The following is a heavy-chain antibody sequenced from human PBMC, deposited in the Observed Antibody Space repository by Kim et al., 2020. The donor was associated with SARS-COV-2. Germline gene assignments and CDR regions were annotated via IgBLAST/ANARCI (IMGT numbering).Heavy chain of an antibody. D-gene: IGHD6-6*01. V-gene: IGHV5-10-1*01. CDR1: GYSFTSYW. Sequence: GESLKISCKGSGYSFTSYWISWVRQMPGKGLEWMGRIDPSDSYTNYSPSFQGHVTISADKSISTAYLQWSSLKASDTAMYYCASLPGGIAAPGRGYYYYGMDVWGQGTTVTVSS. J-gene: IGHJ6*02. CDR2: IDPSDSYT. CDR3: ASLPGGIAAPGRGYYYYGMDV.